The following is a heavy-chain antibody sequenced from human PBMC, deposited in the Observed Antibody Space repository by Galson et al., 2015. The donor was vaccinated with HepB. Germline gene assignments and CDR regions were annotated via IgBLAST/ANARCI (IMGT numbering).Heavy chain of an antibody. CDR2: IIPILGIA. Sequence: SVKVSCKASGGTFSSYTISWVRQAPGQGLEWMGRIIPILGIANYAQKFQGRVTITADKSTSTAYMELSSLRSEDTAVYYCARDSPLDTSGDIVVVVAATSGGMDVWGQGTTVTVSS. CDR3: ARDSPLDTSGDIVVVVAATSGGMDV. J-gene: IGHJ6*02. V-gene: IGHV1-69*04. CDR1: GGTFSSYT. D-gene: IGHD2-15*01.